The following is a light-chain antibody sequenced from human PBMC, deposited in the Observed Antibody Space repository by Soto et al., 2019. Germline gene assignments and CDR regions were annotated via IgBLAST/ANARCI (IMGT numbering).Light chain of an antibody. J-gene: IGKJ1*01. V-gene: IGKV1-27*01. CDR1: QVINSY. Sequence: DVQLTQSPSSLSATVGDRISITCRASQVINSYVAWYQQKPGRSPTIMIYAASTLESGVPSRFSGSGSDTDFTLTISGLQPEDAGIYYCQNYKSLSRRFGRAFGQGTKVDIK. CDR3: QNYKSLSRRFGRA. CDR2: AAS.